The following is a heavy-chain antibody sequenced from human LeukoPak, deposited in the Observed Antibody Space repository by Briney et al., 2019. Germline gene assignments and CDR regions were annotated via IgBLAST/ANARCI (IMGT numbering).Heavy chain of an antibody. J-gene: IGHJ4*02. CDR2: IKKDGSEK. CDR1: GFTFSNYW. CDR3: ARGVSGSYDY. V-gene: IGHV3-7*05. D-gene: IGHD1-26*01. Sequence: GGSLRLSCAASGFTFSNYWMNWVRQAPGKGLEWVANIKKDGSEKYYVDFVKGRFTISRDNAKNSLYVQMNSLRAEDTAVYYCARGVSGSYDYWGQGTLVTVSS.